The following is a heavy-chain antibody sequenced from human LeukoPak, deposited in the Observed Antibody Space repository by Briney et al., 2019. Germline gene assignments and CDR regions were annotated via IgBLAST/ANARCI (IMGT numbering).Heavy chain of an antibody. V-gene: IGHV4-34*01. J-gene: IGHJ5*02. CDR1: GGSFSGYY. Sequence: SETLSLTCAVYGGSFSGYYWSWIRQPPGKGLEWIGEINHSGSTNYNPSLKSRVTISVDTSKNQFSLKLSSVTAADTAVYYCARARDYSIPRINWSDPWGQGTLVTVSS. CDR2: INHSGST. D-gene: IGHD4-11*01. CDR3: ARARDYSIPRINWSDP.